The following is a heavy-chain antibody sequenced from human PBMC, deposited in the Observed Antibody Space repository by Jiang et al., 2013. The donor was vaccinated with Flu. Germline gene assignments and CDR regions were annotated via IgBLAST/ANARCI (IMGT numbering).Heavy chain of an antibody. CDR1: GYTFTTYD. CDR2: MNPHSGNT. J-gene: IGHJ4*02. Sequence: SCKASGYTFTTYDVHWVRQATGQGLEWMGWMNPHSGNTGFAQKFQGRVTMTRDTSISTAYMELSSLGSEDTAIYYCARDGSSGWGFAYWGQGTLVTVSS. CDR3: ARDGSSGWGFAY. V-gene: IGHV1-8*01. D-gene: IGHD6-19*01.